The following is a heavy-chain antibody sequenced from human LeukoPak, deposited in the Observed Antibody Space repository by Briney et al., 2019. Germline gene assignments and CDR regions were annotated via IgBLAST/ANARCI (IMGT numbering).Heavy chain of an antibody. CDR3: ARPAAGDLSPFDH. V-gene: IGHV4-59*08. Sequence: GSLRLSCAASGFTFSSYSMNWVRQPPGKGLEWIGSVHYSGSTHFNPSLKSRLSISVDTSKNQLSLKLNSVTAADTAVYYCARPAAGDLSPFDHWGQGTLVPVSS. D-gene: IGHD7-27*01. J-gene: IGHJ4*02. CDR1: GFTFSSYS. CDR2: VHYSGST.